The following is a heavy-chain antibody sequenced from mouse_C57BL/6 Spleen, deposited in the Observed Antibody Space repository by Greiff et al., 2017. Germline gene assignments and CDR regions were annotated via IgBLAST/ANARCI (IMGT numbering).Heavy chain of an antibody. J-gene: IGHJ3*01. CDR3: APLAFAY. CDR1: GYAFSSSW. Sequence: QVQLQQSGPELVKPGASVKISCKASGYAFSSSWMNWVKQRPGKGLEWIGRIYPGDGDTNYNGKFKGKATLTVDKSYSTAYMQLSSLTSEDSAVYYCAPLAFAYWGQGTLVTVSA. CDR2: IYPGDGDT. V-gene: IGHV1-82*01. D-gene: IGHD4-1*01.